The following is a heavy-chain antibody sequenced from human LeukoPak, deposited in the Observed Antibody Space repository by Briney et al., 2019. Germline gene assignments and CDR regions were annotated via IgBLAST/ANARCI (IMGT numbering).Heavy chain of an antibody. CDR1: GGSIRSYY. D-gene: IGHD1-26*01. CDR3: ARGSGSYGF. V-gene: IGHV4-59*01. J-gene: IGHJ4*02. Sequence: SETLSLTCTVSGGSIRSYYWGWIRQPPGKGLEWIGYFYYGGNTNYNPTLKSRVTISVDTSKNQFSLKLNSVTAADTAVYYCARGSGSYGFWGQGTLVTVSS. CDR2: FYYGGNT.